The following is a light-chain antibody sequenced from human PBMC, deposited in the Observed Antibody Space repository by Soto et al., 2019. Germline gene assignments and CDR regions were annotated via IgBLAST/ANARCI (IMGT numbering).Light chain of an antibody. Sequence: EFVLTQSPGTLSLSPGERATLSCRASQTVRNNYLAWYQQKPGQAPRLLIYGASTRATGIPARFSGSGSGTEFTLTISSLQSEDFVVYYCQQYNNWPPWTFGQGTKVDI. CDR1: QTVRNN. V-gene: IGKV3-15*01. J-gene: IGKJ1*01. CDR3: QQYNNWPPWT. CDR2: GAS.